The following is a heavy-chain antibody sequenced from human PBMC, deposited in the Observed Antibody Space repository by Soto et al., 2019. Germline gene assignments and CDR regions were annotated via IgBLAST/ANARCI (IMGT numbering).Heavy chain of an antibody. V-gene: IGHV4-59*08. J-gene: IGHJ4*02. D-gene: IGHD2-21*02. CDR1: GGSISSYY. CDR2: IYYSGST. CDR3: ARLSTVVTFDY. Sequence: SETLSLTCTVSGGSISSYYWSWIRQPPGKGLEWIGYIYYSGSTNYNPSLKSRVTISVDTSKNQFSLKLSSVTAADTAVYYCARLSTVVTFDYWGQGTLVTVSS.